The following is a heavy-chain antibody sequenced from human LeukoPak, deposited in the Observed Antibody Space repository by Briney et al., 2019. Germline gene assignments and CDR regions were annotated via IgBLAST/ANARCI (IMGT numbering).Heavy chain of an antibody. Sequence: GASVKVSCKASGFTFTGAYMHWVRQAPGQGLECMGWINPNSGETRYEQKFQGRVTMTRDTSIDTLHMELGSLTSDDTAVYYCARVLFISGYDSWGQGTLVTVSS. J-gene: IGHJ5*01. D-gene: IGHD3-9*01. CDR2: INPNSGET. CDR3: ARVLFISGYDS. CDR1: GFTFTGAY. V-gene: IGHV1-2*02.